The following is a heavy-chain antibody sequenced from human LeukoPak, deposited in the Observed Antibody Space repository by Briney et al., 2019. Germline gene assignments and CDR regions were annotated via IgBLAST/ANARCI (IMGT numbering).Heavy chain of an antibody. CDR2: IRPDGGDE. Sequence: GGSLRLSCAASGFTFSSYWMSWVRQAPGKGLEWVANIRPDGGDEHYVDSVKGRFTISRDNAKNSLYLQMNSLRVEDTAVYYCARGYLGYVFFDYWRQGTLVTVSS. CDR3: ARGYLGYVFFDY. J-gene: IGHJ4*02. D-gene: IGHD5-12*01. V-gene: IGHV3-7*04. CDR1: GFTFSSYW.